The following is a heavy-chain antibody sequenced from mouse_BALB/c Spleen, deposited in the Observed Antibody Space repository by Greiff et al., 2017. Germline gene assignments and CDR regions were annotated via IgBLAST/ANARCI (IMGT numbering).Heavy chain of an antibody. CDR3: ARNRYDEGGRGNYFDY. Sequence: EVKLVESGGGLVKPGGSLKLSCAASGFTFSSYAMSWVRQSPEKRLEWVAEISSGGSYTYYPDTVTGRFTISRDNAKNTLYLEMSSLRSEDTAMYYCARNRYDEGGRGNYFDYWGQGTTLTVSA. J-gene: IGHJ2*01. CDR2: ISSGGSYT. D-gene: IGHD2-14*01. V-gene: IGHV5-9-4*01. CDR1: GFTFSSYA.